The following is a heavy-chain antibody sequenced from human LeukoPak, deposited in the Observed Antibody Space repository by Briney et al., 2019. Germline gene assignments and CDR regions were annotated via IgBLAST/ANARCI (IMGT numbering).Heavy chain of an antibody. CDR1: GFTFDDYA. D-gene: IGHD5-24*01. Sequence: PGGSLRLSCAASGFTFDDYAMHWVRQAPGKGLEWVSLISGDGGSTYYADSVKGRFTISRDNSKNSLYLQMNSLRTEDTALYYCEKDDGDGYNLFDYWGQGTLVTVSS. CDR2: ISGDGGST. V-gene: IGHV3-43*02. CDR3: EKDDGDGYNLFDY. J-gene: IGHJ4*02.